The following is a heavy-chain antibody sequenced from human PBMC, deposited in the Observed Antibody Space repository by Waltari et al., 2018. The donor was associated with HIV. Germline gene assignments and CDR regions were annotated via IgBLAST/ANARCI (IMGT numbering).Heavy chain of an antibody. Sequence: QLQLQESGPGLVKPSETLSLTCTVSGGSISSSSYYWGWIRQPPGKGLEWIGSIYYSGSTYYNPSLKSGVTISVDTSKNQFSLKLSSVTAADTAVYYCARALWRGFRFDYWGQGTLVTVSS. CDR1: GGSISSSSYY. CDR3: ARALWRGFRFDY. CDR2: IYYSGST. J-gene: IGHJ4*02. V-gene: IGHV4-39*01. D-gene: IGHD3-10*01.